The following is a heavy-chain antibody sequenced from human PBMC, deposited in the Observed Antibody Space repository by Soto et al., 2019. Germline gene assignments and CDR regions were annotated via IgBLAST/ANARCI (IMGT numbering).Heavy chain of an antibody. J-gene: IGHJ6*03. CDR3: ARTTKRLLYMDV. CDR1: GGSISSSSYY. V-gene: IGHV4-39*01. D-gene: IGHD1-1*01. CDR2: IYYSGST. Sequence: PSETLSLTCTVSGGSISSSSYYWGWIRQPPGKGLEWIGSIYYSGSTYYNPSLKSRVTISVDTSKNQFSLKLSSVTAADTAVYYCARTTKRLLYMDVWGKGTTVTVSS.